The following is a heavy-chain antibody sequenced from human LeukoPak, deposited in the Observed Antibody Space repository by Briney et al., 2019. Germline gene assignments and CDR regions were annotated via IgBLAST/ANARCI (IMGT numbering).Heavy chain of an antibody. CDR2: ISDSSSYT. CDR3: ARDRVGYYFDY. D-gene: IGHD1-26*01. CDR1: GFTFSDYY. V-gene: IGHV3-11*05. Sequence: GGSLRLSCAASGFTFSDYYMSWIRQAPGKGLEWISYISDSSSYTNYADSVKGRFTISRDNAKNSLYLQMNSLRAEDTAVYYCARDRVGYYFDYWAREPWSPSPQ. J-gene: IGHJ4*02.